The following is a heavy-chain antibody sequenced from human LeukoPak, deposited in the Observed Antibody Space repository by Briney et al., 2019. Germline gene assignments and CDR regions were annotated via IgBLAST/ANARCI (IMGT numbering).Heavy chain of an antibody. Sequence: GASVKVSCKASGYNFFTYGITWVRQAPGQGLEWMGWISPHNGNANYAQKFQDRVIMTTDTSTNTAFMEVRSLRSDDTAMYYCARGSSYGYLSNSGIGYWGQGTLVTVSS. J-gene: IGHJ4*02. D-gene: IGHD5-18*01. CDR3: ARGSSYGYLSNSGIGY. CDR2: ISPHNGNA. CDR1: GYNFFTYG. V-gene: IGHV1-18*01.